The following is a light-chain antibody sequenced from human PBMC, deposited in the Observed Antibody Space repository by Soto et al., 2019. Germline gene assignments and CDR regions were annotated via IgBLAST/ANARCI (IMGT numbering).Light chain of an antibody. CDR1: QGIRND. J-gene: IGKJ1*01. V-gene: IGKV1-6*01. Sequence: AIQMTKSPSSLSASVGDRVTITCRASQGIRNDLGWYQQKPGKAPKLLIYAASSLQSGDPSRFSGSGSGTDFTLTISSLQPEDFATHYSLQDYNYPLTFGQGTKVEIK. CDR3: LQDYNYPLT. CDR2: AAS.